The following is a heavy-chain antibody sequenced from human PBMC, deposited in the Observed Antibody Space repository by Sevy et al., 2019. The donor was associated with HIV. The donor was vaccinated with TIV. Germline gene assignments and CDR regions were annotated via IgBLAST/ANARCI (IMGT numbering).Heavy chain of an antibody. CDR1: GYTFTGYY. CDR3: AREYYVWGIDYYYGMDV. D-gene: IGHD3-16*01. V-gene: IGHV1-2*04. J-gene: IGHJ6*02. Sequence: ASVKVSCKASGYTFTGYYMHWVRQAPGQGLEWMGWINPNSGGTNYAQKFQGWVTMTRDTSISTAYMELSRLRSDDTAVYYCAREYYVWGIDYYYGMDVWGQGTTVTVSS. CDR2: INPNSGGT.